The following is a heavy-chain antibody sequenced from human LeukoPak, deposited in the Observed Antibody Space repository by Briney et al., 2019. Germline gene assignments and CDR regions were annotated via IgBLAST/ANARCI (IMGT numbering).Heavy chain of an antibody. V-gene: IGHV3-23*01. Sequence: GGSLRLSCAASGFTFSTYAMHWVRQAPGKGLEWVSAISGSGGSTYYADSVKGRFTISRDNSKNTQYLQMNSLRAEDTAVYYCAKVPSYYYDSSGYRRGVDYWGQGTLVTVSS. CDR1: GFTFSTYA. D-gene: IGHD3-22*01. J-gene: IGHJ4*02. CDR2: ISGSGGST. CDR3: AKVPSYYYDSSGYRRGVDY.